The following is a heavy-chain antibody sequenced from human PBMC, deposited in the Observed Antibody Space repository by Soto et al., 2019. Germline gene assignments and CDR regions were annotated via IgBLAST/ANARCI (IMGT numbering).Heavy chain of an antibody. Sequence: PSETLSLTCTVSGGSVGSGSYYWSWIRQPPGKGLEWIGYIYYSGSTNYNPSLKSRVTISVDTSKNQFSLKLRSVTAADTAVYYCARGPEYCTNGVCYRVFDYWGQGTLVTVSS. CDR2: IYYSGST. CDR3: ARGPEYCTNGVCYRVFDY. D-gene: IGHD2-8*01. CDR1: GGSVGSGSYY. V-gene: IGHV4-61*01. J-gene: IGHJ4*02.